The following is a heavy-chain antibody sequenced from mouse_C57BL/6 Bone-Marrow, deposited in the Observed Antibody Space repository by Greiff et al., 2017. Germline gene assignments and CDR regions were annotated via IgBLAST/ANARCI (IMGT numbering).Heavy chain of an antibody. D-gene: IGHD1-1*01. CDR3: ARYPDYYGSSLYAMDY. J-gene: IGHJ4*01. CDR1: GYTFTSYW. CDR2: IYPGSGST. V-gene: IGHV1-55*01. Sequence: QVQLQQPGAELVKPGASVKMSCKASGYTFTSYWITWVKQRPGQGLEWIGDIYPGSGSTNYNEKFKSKATLTVDTSSSTAYMQLSSLTSEDSAVYYCARYPDYYGSSLYAMDYWGQGTSVTVSS.